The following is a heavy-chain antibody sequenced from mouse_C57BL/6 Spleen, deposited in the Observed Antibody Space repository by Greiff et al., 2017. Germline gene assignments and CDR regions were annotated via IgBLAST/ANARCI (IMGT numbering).Heavy chain of an antibody. J-gene: IGHJ4*01. CDR3: EGEGRQPGDAADY. V-gene: IGHV1-52*01. CDR2: IDPSDSET. D-gene: IGHD3-2*01. Sequence: QVQLQQPGAELVRPGSSVKLSCKASGYTFTSYWMHWVKQRPIQGLEWIGNIDPSDSETHYNQKFKDKATLTVDKSSSTAYMQLSSLTSEDSAVYYCEGEGRQPGDAADYWGQGTSVTVSS. CDR1: GYTFTSYW.